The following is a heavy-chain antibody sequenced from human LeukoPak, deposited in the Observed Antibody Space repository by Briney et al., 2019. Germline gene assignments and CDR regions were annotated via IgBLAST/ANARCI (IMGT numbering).Heavy chain of an antibody. D-gene: IGHD5-24*01. CDR2: INHSGST. CDR1: GGSISNYY. V-gene: IGHV4-34*01. J-gene: IGHJ4*02. CDR3: ARLWLQLIDY. Sequence: PSETLSLTCTVSGGSISNYYWSWIRQPPGKGLEWIGEINHSGSTNYNPSLKSRVTISVDTSKNQFSLKLSSVTAADTAVYYCARLWLQLIDYWGQGTLVTVSS.